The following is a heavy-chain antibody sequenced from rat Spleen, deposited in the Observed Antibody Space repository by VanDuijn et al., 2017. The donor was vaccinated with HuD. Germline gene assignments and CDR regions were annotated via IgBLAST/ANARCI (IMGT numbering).Heavy chain of an antibody. CDR1: GFTFSSFP. J-gene: IGHJ2*01. CDR3: TTEAWY. Sequence: EVQLVESGGGLVQPGRSLKLSCAASGFTFSSFPMAWVRQAPTKGLEWVATISYDGSSTYYRDSVKGRFTISRDNAKSTLYLQMDSLRSEDTATYYCTTEAWYWGQGVMVTVSS. V-gene: IGHV5-29*01. CDR2: ISYDGSST.